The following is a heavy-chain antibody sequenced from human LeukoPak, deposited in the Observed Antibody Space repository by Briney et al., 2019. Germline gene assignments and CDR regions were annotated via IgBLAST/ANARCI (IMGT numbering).Heavy chain of an antibody. V-gene: IGHV1-2*02. CDR1: GYTFSDYY. CDR2: INPNSGGT. D-gene: IGHD3-10*01. Sequence: ASVKVSCKASGYTFSDYYMHWVRQAPGQGREWMGWINPNSGGTNYAQKFQGRVTMTRDTSISTAYIDLSRLRSDDTAVYYCAKLLWFGESSDYWGQGTLVTVSS. CDR3: AKLLWFGESSDY. J-gene: IGHJ4*02.